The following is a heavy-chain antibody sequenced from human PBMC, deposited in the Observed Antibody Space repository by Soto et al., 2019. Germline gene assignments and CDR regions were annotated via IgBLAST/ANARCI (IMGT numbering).Heavy chain of an antibody. D-gene: IGHD6-6*01. J-gene: IGHJ4*02. CDR1: GFSFSDYS. Sequence: EVQLLESGGGLVQPGGSLRLSCAASGFSFSDYSMTWVRQAPGRGLEWVSTLTPAGTTFYADSVKGRFTISRDNYRNTLSLQMNSLRAEDTAVYYCAKRGIAARSVDYWGQGTLVTVSS. CDR2: LTPAGTT. V-gene: IGHV3-23*01. CDR3: AKRGIAARSVDY.